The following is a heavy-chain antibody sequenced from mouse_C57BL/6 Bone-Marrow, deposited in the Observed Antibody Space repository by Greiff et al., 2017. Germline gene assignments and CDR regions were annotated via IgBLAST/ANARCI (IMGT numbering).Heavy chain of an antibody. CDR1: GFTFSNYW. CDR3: TAGFSFAY. Sequence: EVQLQESGGGLVQPGGSMKLSCVASGFTFSNYWMNWVRQSPEKGLEWVAQIRLKSDNYATHYAESVKGRFTISRDDSKSSVYLQMNNLRAEDTGIYYCTAGFSFAYWGQGTLVTVSA. V-gene: IGHV6-3*01. D-gene: IGHD4-1*01. J-gene: IGHJ3*01. CDR2: IRLKSDNYAT.